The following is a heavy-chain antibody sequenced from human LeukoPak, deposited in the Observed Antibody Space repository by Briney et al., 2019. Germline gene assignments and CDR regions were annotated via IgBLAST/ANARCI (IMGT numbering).Heavy chain of an antibody. V-gene: IGHV7-4-1*02. CDR1: GYTFTSYA. Sequence: ASVKVSCKASGYTFTSYAMNWVRQAPGQGLEWMGWINTNTGNPTYAQGFTGRFVFSLDTSVSTAYLQISSLKAEDTAVYYCARGFDSSGYYRKYYFDYWGQGTLVTVSS. CDR2: INTNTGNP. CDR3: ARGFDSSGYYRKYYFDY. D-gene: IGHD3-22*01. J-gene: IGHJ4*02.